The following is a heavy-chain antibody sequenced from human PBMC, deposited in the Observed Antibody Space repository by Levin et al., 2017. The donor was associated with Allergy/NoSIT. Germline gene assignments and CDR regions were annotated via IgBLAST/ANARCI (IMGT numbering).Heavy chain of an antibody. CDR3: TKDILRGYSLGSKFEVYGLDV. V-gene: IGHV3-9*01. D-gene: IGHD5-18*01. CDR1: GFIFVDYA. CDR2: ISWSSHSL. J-gene: IGHJ6*02. Sequence: SLKISCEASGFIFVDYAMHWVRQVPGKGLEWVAGISWSSHSLGYADSVKGRFTISSDNAKNSLYLQMYSLRFEDTALYYCTKDILRGYSLGSKFEVYGLDVWGHGTAVTV.